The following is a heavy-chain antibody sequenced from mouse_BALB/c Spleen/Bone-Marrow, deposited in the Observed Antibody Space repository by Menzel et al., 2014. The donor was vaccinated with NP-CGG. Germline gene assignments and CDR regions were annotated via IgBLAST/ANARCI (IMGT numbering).Heavy chain of an antibody. CDR1: GFSLTSYG. CDR2: IWAGGST. CDR3: ARGGGSWYFDV. V-gene: IGHV2-9*02. J-gene: IGHJ1*01. Sequence: VKLVESGPGLVAPSQSLSITCTVSGFSLTSYGVHWVRQPPGKGLEWLGVIWAGGSTNYNSALMSRLSISRDNSKSQVFLKMNSLQTDDTAMYYCARGGGSWYFDVWGAGTTVTVSS.